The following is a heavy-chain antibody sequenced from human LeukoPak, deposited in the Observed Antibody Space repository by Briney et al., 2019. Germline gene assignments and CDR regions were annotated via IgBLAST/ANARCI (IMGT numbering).Heavy chain of an antibody. CDR1: GFTFSSYA. CDR3: ARSLGLLTGYLHTLY. V-gene: IGHV3-64*01. Sequence: PGGSLRLSCAASGFTFSSYAMDWVRQAPGKGLEYVSAISSNGGSTYYANSVKGRFTISRDNSKNTLYLQMGSLRAEDMAVYYCARSLGLLTGYLHTLYWGQGALVTVSS. J-gene: IGHJ4*02. D-gene: IGHD3-9*01. CDR2: ISSNGGST.